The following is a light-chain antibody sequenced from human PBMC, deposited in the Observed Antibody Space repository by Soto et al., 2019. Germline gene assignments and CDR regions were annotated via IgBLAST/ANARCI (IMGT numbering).Light chain of an antibody. CDR3: QTWATGPDGV. CDR1: SGHSTYA. V-gene: IGLV4-69*01. J-gene: IGLJ3*02. CDR2: LDSDGSH. Sequence: QPVLTQSPSASASLGASVKLTCTLSSGHSTYAIAWHQQQPEKGPRYLMKLDSDGSHSKGDGIPDRFSGSSSGAERYLTISSLQSEDEADYYCQTWATGPDGVFGGGTKLTVL.